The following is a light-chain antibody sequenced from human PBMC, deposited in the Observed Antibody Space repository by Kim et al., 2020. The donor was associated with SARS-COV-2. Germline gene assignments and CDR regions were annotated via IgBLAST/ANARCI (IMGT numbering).Light chain of an antibody. CDR2: GAS. CDR1: QSISSN. Sequence: EIVMTQSPATLSVSPGERVTLSCRASQSISSNLGWYQQKPGQAPRLLIYGASTRATGIPARFSGSGSWTEFTLTISSLQSEDFAVYCCQQYNDWPWTFGQGTKVEIK. J-gene: IGKJ1*01. CDR3: QQYNDWPWT. V-gene: IGKV3-15*01.